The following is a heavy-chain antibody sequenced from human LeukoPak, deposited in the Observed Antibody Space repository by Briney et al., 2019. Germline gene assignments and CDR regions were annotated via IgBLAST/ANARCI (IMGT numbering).Heavy chain of an antibody. D-gene: IGHD3-22*01. CDR2: IIPILGIA. J-gene: IGHJ3*02. CDR1: GGTFNIFA. CDR3: ARGGRYYYDSSGSYHDVFDI. V-gene: IGHV1-69*04. Sequence: ASVTVSCKASGGTFNIFAISWVRQAPGQGLEWMGRIIPILGIANYAQKFQGRVTITADKSTSTAYMELSSLRSEDTAVYYCARGGRYYYDSSGSYHDVFDIWGQGTRVTVSS.